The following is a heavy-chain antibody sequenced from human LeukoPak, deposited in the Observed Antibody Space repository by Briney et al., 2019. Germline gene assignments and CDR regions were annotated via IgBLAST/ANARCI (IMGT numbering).Heavy chain of an antibody. Sequence: PGGSLRLSCEHSMCVFSEYYMHWVRLAPGKGLEWLAVITNDGSRQFYADSVKGRFTVSRDNSKSLLFLQMESLRHDDTGIYYCAKGRRTGFVDYWGQGALVTVCS. J-gene: IGHJ4*02. CDR1: MCVFSEYY. CDR2: ITNDGSRQ. V-gene: IGHV3-30*18. D-gene: IGHD1-1*01. CDR3: AKGRRTGFVDY.